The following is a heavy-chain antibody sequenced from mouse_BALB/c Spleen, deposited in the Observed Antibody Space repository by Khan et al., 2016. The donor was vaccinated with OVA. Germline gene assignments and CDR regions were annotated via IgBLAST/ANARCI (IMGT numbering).Heavy chain of an antibody. V-gene: IGHV5-6-5*01. Sequence: EVELVESGGGLVKPGGSLKLSCAASGFTFSSYAMSWVRQTPEKRLAWVASISSGGSTYYPDSVKGRFTISRDNARNILYLQMSSLRSEDTAMYYCARDYCYGTGYFDVWGAGTTVTVSS. J-gene: IGHJ1*01. CDR3: ARDYCYGTGYFDV. CDR1: GFTFSSYA. D-gene: IGHD1-1*01. CDR2: ISSGGST.